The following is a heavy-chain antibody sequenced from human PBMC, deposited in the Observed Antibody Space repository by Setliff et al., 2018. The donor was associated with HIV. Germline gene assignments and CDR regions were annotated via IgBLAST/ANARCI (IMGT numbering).Heavy chain of an antibody. CDR3: ARGRKRDGYNFYYYYMDV. CDR2: LYYSGTT. V-gene: IGHV4-39*01. D-gene: IGHD5-12*01. Sequence: SETLSLTCTVSGGSISSSSYYWGWIRQPPGKGLEWIGSLYYSGTTYYNPSLKSRLTISVDTSKNQFSLKLSSVTAADTAVYYCARGRKRDGYNFYYYYMDVWDKGTTVTVSS. J-gene: IGHJ6*03. CDR1: GGSISSSSYY.